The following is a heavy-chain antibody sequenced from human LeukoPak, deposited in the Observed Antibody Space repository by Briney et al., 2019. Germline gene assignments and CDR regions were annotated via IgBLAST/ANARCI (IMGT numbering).Heavy chain of an antibody. J-gene: IGHJ6*03. Sequence: ASVKVSCKASGYTFTSYDINWVRQATGQGLEWMGWMNPNSGNTGYAQKFQGRVTMTRNTSISTAYMELSSLRSEDTAVYYCARPAGYRRYYYYYMDVWGKGTTVTVSS. CDR3: ARPAGYRRYYYYYMDV. D-gene: IGHD5-12*01. CDR2: MNPNSGNT. V-gene: IGHV1-8*01. CDR1: GYTFTSYD.